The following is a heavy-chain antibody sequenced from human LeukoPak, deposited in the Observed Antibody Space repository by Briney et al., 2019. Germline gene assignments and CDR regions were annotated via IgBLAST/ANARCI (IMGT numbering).Heavy chain of an antibody. CDR1: GGTFSSYA. D-gene: IGHD2-21*01. V-gene: IGHV1-69*13. CDR3: ARAGGGGYYYYGMDV. Sequence: ASVKVSCKASGGTFSSYAISWVRQAPGQGLEWMGGIIPIFGTANYAQKFQGRVTITADESTSTAYMELSSLRSEDTAVYYCARAGGGGYYYYGMDVRGKGTTVTVSS. J-gene: IGHJ6*04. CDR2: IIPIFGTA.